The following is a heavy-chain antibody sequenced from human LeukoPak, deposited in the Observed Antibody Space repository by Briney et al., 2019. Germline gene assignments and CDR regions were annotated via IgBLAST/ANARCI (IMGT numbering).Heavy chain of an antibody. CDR3: ARVGLGIYSLDV. J-gene: IGHJ6*02. Sequence: PGGSLRLSCVASGFTFSTYSLDWVRQAPGKGLEWISYTASSGTRSYADSVKGRFTISRDSAKNSVFLQMSSLRAEDTAVYYCARVGLGIYSLDVWGQGTTVTVSS. CDR1: GFTFSTYS. D-gene: IGHD7-27*01. CDR2: TASSGTR. V-gene: IGHV3-48*04.